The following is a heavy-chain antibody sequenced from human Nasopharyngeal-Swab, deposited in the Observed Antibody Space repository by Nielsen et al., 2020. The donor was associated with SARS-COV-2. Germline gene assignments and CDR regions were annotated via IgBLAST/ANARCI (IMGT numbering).Heavy chain of an antibody. CDR3: ARWDGVCYTH. CDR2: IYNEDSGGSI. CDR1: GFTFSSYE. Sequence: GESLKISCAASGFTFSSYEMNWVRQAPGKGLEWVSMIYNEDSGGSIHYADSVKGRFTISRHNSKNTLYLQMNSLRLEDTAVYYCARWDGVCYTHWGQGTLVTVSS. V-gene: IGHV3-48*03. J-gene: IGHJ4*02. D-gene: IGHD2-8*01.